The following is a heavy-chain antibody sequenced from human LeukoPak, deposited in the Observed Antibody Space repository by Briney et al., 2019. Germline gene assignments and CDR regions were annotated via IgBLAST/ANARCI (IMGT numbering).Heavy chain of an antibody. Sequence: GGSLRLSCAASGFTFSSYGMHWVRQAPGKGLEWVAVIWYDGSNKYYADSVKGRFTISSDNSKNTLYLQMNSLRAEDTAVYYCARDIAVAGNYDYWGQGTLVTVSS. J-gene: IGHJ4*02. CDR3: ARDIAVAGNYDY. CDR1: GFTFSSYG. CDR2: IWYDGSNK. V-gene: IGHV3-33*01. D-gene: IGHD6-19*01.